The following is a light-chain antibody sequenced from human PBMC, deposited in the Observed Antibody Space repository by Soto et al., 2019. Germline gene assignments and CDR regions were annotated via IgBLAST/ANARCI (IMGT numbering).Light chain of an antibody. CDR1: SSDVGSYNY. CDR2: EVS. V-gene: IGLV2-14*01. CDR3: SSYTSTSTYV. J-gene: IGLJ1*01. Sequence: QSALTQPASVSGSPGQSITISCTGTSSDVGSYNYVSWYQHHPGKAPKLMISEVSNRPSGVSNRFSGSKSGNTASLTISGLQAEDEADYYCSSYTSTSTYVFGTGTKLTVL.